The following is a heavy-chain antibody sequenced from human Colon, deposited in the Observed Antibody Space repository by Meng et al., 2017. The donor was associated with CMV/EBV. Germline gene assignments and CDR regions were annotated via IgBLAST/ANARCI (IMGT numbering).Heavy chain of an antibody. V-gene: IGHV4-61*01. D-gene: IGHD3-3*01. Sequence: SGGSYYWSCVRRPPGRGLEWIGYISYSGSTDYNPSLKSRVTMSVDTSKNRFSLKLSSVTAADTAVYYCASGYYDFWSGYSNNWLDPWGQGTLVTVSS. J-gene: IGHJ5*02. CDR3: ASGYYDFWSGYSNNWLDP. CDR2: ISYSGST. CDR1: SGGSYY.